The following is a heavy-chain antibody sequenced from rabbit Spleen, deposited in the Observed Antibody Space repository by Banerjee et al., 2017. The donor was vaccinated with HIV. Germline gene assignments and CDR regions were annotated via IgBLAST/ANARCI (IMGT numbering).Heavy chain of an antibody. V-gene: IGHV1S40*01. CDR1: GFSFSSSDY. CDR3: ARWDNYGSVTNL. Sequence: QSLEESGGGLVQPEGSLALTCKASGFSFSSSDYICWVRQAPGKGLEWISCIAGSSSGFTYSATWAKGRFTISKTSSTSVTLQMTSLTAADTATYFCARWDNYGSVTNLWGPGTLVTVS. J-gene: IGHJ4*01. CDR2: IAGSSSGFT. D-gene: IGHD1-1*01.